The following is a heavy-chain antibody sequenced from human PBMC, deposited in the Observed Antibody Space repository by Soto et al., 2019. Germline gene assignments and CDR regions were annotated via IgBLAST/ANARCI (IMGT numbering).Heavy chain of an antibody. D-gene: IGHD5-18*01. CDR2: INSDGSST. V-gene: IGHV3-74*01. CDR1: GFTFSSYW. Sequence: GGSLRLSCAASGFTFSSYWMHWVRQAPGKELVWVSRINSDGSSTSYADSVKGRFTISRDNAKNTLYLQMNSLRAEDTAVYYCEREVEGGYSYGFDYWGQGTLVTVSS. CDR3: EREVEGGYSYGFDY. J-gene: IGHJ4*02.